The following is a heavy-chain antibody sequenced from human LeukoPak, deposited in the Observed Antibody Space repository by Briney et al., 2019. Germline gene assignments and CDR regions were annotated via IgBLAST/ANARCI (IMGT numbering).Heavy chain of an antibody. CDR3: ARTFGGIIVLPYI. J-gene: IGHJ4*02. D-gene: IGHD3-16*02. CDR1: GYTFTSYD. V-gene: IGHV1-2*02. Sequence: ASVKVSCKASGYTFTSYDINWVRQATGQGLEWMGWVNPKSDSTNYAQKFQGRVTMTRDTSINTAYMELSRLRSDDTAIYYCARTFGGIIVLPYIWGQGTLVTVSS. CDR2: VNPKSDST.